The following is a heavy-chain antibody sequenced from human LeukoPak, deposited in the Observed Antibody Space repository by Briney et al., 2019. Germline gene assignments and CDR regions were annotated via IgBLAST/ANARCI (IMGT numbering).Heavy chain of an antibody. D-gene: IGHD6-6*01. V-gene: IGHV1-2*02. J-gene: IGHJ4*02. Sequence: ASVKVSCKTSGYTFTDYYIHWMRQAPGQGLEWMGWINSNSGGTSYAQKFQGRVTLTRDTPTRTAFMELNRRTSDDTAVYYCARTSIAARRADFDYWGQGTAVTVSS. CDR2: INSNSGGT. CDR3: ARTSIAARRADFDY. CDR1: GYTFTDYY.